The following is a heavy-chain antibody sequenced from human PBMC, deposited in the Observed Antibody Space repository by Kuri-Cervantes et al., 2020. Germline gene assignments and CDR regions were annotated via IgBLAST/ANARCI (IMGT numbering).Heavy chain of an antibody. CDR1: GYTFSTYA. D-gene: IGHD2-2*01. Sequence: GESLKISCAASGYTFSTYAMHWVRLAPGKGLEWVSSISSSSDYIYYADSLKGRFTISRDNAKNTLYLQMNSLRAEDTAVYYRARDRPRVLIPTAIVAFDIWGQGTMVTVSS. CDR2: ISSSSDYI. V-gene: IGHV3-21*06. J-gene: IGHJ3*02. CDR3: ARDRPRVLIPTAIVAFDI.